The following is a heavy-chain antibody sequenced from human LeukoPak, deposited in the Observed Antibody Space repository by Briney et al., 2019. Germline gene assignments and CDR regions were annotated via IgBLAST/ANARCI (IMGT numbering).Heavy chain of an antibody. CDR1: GFSLSDYW. CDR2: IKQDGSEK. CDR3: ARWRSSSKHAFDI. Sequence: GGSLRLSCSISGFSLSDYWMSWVRQAPGKGPEWVANIKQDGSEKYYVDSVKGRFTISRDNAKNSLYLQMNSLRAEDTAVYYCARWRSSSKHAFDIWGQGTMVTVSS. V-gene: IGHV3-7*03. D-gene: IGHD1-26*01. J-gene: IGHJ3*02.